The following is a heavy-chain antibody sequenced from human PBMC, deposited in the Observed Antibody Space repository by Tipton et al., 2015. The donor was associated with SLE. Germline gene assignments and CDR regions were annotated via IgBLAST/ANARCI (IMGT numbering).Heavy chain of an antibody. Sequence: TLSLTCTVSGGSISSYYWTWIRQPPGKGLEWIGYIYDGGKTYYDPSLNSRLTMSVDTPKNQFSLTLNSVTAADTAVYYCARGRSSWIQFDYWGQGTLVTVSS. D-gene: IGHD6-13*01. CDR1: GGSISSYY. V-gene: IGHV4-30-4*01. CDR3: ARGRSSWIQFDY. J-gene: IGHJ4*02. CDR2: IYDGGKT.